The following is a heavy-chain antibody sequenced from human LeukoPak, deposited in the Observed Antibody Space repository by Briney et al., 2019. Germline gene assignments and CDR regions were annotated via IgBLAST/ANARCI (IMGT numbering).Heavy chain of an antibody. CDR2: IYHSGST. CDR1: VYSISSGYY. Sequence: ASETLSLTCTVSVYSISSGYYWGWIRQPPGKGLEWIGSIYHSGSTYDNPSLKSRVTISVDTSKNQFSLKLNSVTAADTAVYYCARVASSGYWHYFDSWGQGTLVTVSS. V-gene: IGHV4-38-2*02. D-gene: IGHD3-22*01. CDR3: ARVASSGYWHYFDS. J-gene: IGHJ4*02.